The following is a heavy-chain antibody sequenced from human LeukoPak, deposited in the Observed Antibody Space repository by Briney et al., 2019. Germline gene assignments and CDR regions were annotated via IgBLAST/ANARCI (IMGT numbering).Heavy chain of an antibody. CDR1: GGSISSYY. Sequence: SETLSLTCTVSGGSISSYYWSWIRQPPGKGLEWIGYIYYSGSTNYNPSLKSRVTISVDTSKNQFSLKLSSVTAADTAVYYCASNRIAARRYFDYWGQGTLVTVSS. V-gene: IGHV4-59*12. CDR3: ASNRIAARRYFDY. J-gene: IGHJ4*02. CDR2: IYYSGST. D-gene: IGHD6-6*01.